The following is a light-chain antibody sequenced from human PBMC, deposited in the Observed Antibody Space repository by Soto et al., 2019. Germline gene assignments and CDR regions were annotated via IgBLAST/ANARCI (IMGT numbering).Light chain of an antibody. CDR3: QQRSNWPPRVT. CDR2: DAS. V-gene: IGKV3-11*01. Sequence: EIVLTQSPATLSVSPGERSTLSFSCSQTVSSNLAWYQQKPGQAPRLLIYDASNRATGIPARFSGSGSGTDFTLTISSLEPEDFAVYYCQQRSNWPPRVTFGQGTRLEIK. CDR1: QTVSSN. J-gene: IGKJ5*01.